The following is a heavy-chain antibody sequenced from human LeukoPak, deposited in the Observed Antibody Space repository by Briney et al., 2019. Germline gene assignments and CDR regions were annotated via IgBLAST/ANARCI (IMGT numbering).Heavy chain of an antibody. D-gene: IGHD2/OR15-2a*01. J-gene: IGHJ5*02. CDR3: ASSIGLTGNNWFDP. CDR1: GYTFTSYG. Sequence: ASVKVSCKASGYTFTSYGISWVRQAPGQGLEWMGWTSAYNGNTNYAQKLQGRVTMTTDTSTSTAYMELRSLRSDDTAVYYCASSIGLTGNNWFDPWGQGTLVTVSS. CDR2: TSAYNGNT. V-gene: IGHV1-18*01.